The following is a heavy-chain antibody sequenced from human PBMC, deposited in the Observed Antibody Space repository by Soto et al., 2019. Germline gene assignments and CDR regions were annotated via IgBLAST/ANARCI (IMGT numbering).Heavy chain of an antibody. J-gene: IGHJ6*02. V-gene: IGHV1-3*01. Sequence: PSVKVSCKASGYTFTSYAMHWVRQAPGQRLEWMGWINAGNGNTKYSQKSQVRVTITRETSASTAYMELSSLRSEDTAGYYCGRGSPSARYGMDGGGQGTTVTVS. D-gene: IGHD2-2*01. CDR3: GRGSPSARYGMDG. CDR1: GYTFTSYA. CDR2: INAGNGNT.